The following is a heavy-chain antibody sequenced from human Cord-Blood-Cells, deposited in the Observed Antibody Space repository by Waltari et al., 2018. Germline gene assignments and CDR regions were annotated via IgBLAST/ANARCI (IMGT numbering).Heavy chain of an antibody. J-gene: IGHJ5*02. CDR1: GFTFSGSA. CDR2: IRSKANSYAT. D-gene: IGHD3-10*01. Sequence: EVQLVESGGGLVQPGGSLKLSCAASGFTFSGSAMHWVRQASGKGLEWVGRIRSKANSYATAYAASVKGRFTISRDDSKNTAYLQMNSLKTEDTAVYYCTKPPGVYGSAWGQGTLVTVSS. V-gene: IGHV3-73*02. CDR3: TKPPGVYGSA.